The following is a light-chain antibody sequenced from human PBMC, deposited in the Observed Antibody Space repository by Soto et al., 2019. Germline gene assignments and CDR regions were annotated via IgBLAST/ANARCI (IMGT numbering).Light chain of an antibody. J-gene: IGKJ5*01. V-gene: IGKV3-15*01. CDR3: QQYKSWTSIT. CDR1: QSVNRN. CDR2: AAS. Sequence: EILLTQSPATLSVSPGESATLSCRSSQSVNRNLGWYQQKPGQAPRLLIFAASTRAPGIPARFSGSGSGTAFTLSISGLQSEDFAVYYCQQYKSWTSITFGQGTRIEVK.